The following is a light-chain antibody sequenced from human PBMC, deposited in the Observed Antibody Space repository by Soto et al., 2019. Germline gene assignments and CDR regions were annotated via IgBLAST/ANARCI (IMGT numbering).Light chain of an antibody. Sequence: DIQMTQSPSTLSASVGDRVTITCRASRSISNWLAWYQQKPGTAPKLLIHQASSLESVVPSRFSGSGSGTEFSLTISSVQPDDFSTNYCQHYNTYSWFTFGPGTKVDIK. CDR3: QHYNTYSWFT. CDR2: QAS. J-gene: IGKJ3*01. CDR1: RSISNW. V-gene: IGKV1-5*03.